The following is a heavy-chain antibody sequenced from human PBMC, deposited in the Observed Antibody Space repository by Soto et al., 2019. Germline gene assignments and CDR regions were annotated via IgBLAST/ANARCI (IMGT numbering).Heavy chain of an antibody. D-gene: IGHD6-6*01. CDR2: IVPMFHTT. Sequence: SVKVSCKASGDTFSGFAITWVRQAPGQGLEWMGRIVPMFHTTNYAQKFHGRVTFTADESASTAYMDLSSLTSDDTAVYFCARDSSRSVIAAFYYYGLDVWGQGTTVTVSS. J-gene: IGHJ6*02. CDR1: GDTFSGFA. V-gene: IGHV1-69*13. CDR3: ARDSSRSVIAAFYYYGLDV.